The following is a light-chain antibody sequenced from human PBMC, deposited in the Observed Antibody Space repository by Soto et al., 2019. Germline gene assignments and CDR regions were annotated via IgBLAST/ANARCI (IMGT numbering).Light chain of an antibody. CDR1: SSDVGGYNY. CDR3: SSYTTNSTLL. V-gene: IGLV2-14*03. CDR2: AVS. J-gene: IGLJ2*01. Sequence: QSVLTQPASVSGSPGQSITISCIGTSSDVGGYNYVSWHQHHPGTAPQLMIYAVSYRPSGVSNHFSGSKSGNTASLTISGLQAEDEADYYCSSYTTNSTLLFGGGTKLTVL.